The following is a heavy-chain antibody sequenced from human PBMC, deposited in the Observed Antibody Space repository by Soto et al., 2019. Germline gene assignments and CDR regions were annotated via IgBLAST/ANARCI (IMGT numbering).Heavy chain of an antibody. CDR1: GGTFSSYA. Sequence: SVKVSCKASGGTFSSYAISWVRQAPGQGLEWMGGIIPIFGTANYAQKFQGRVTITADESTSTAYMELGSLRSEDTAVYYCARVSIVVVPAATYYYYYGMDVWGQGTTVTVSS. CDR3: ARVSIVVVPAATYYYYYGMDV. V-gene: IGHV1-69*13. J-gene: IGHJ6*02. D-gene: IGHD2-2*01. CDR2: IIPIFGTA.